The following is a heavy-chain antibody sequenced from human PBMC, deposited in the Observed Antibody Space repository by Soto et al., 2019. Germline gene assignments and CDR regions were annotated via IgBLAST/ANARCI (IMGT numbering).Heavy chain of an antibody. CDR1: GDTLSSYA. CDR2: ISAYNGTT. D-gene: IGHD2-2*01. CDR3: ARESNQLIGGYYYYYMDV. V-gene: IGHV1-18*01. Sequence: ASVKVSCKASGDTLSSYAISWVRQAPGQGLEWMGGISAYNGTTNYAQKLQGRVTMTTDTSTSTAYMELRSLRSDDTAVYYCARESNQLIGGYYYYYMDVWGKGTTVTVSS. J-gene: IGHJ6*03.